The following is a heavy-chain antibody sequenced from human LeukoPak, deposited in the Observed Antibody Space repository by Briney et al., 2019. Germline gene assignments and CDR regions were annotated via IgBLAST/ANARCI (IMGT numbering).Heavy chain of an antibody. J-gene: IGHJ4*02. CDR3: ARDRDYDSANFDY. CDR2: IWYDGGHK. V-gene: IGHV3-33*01. Sequence: GGSLRLSCAASGFTFRSFGMHWVRQAPGKGLEWVAVIWYDGGHKYYADSVKGRFSISRDNSKNTLYLQMNSLRAEDTAVYYCARDRDYDSANFDYWGQGTLVTVSS. D-gene: IGHD3-22*01. CDR1: GFTFRSFG.